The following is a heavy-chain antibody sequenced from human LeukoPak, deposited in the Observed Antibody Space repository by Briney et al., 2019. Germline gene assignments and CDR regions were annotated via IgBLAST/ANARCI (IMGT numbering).Heavy chain of an antibody. CDR1: GGSISSGSYY. J-gene: IGHJ3*02. D-gene: IGHD5-18*01. CDR2: SYYNGNT. V-gene: IGHV4-39*01. Sequence: SETLSLTCTVSGGSISSGSYYWGWIRQPPGKGLEWIGSSYYNGNTYYNPSLKTRVTISVDTSKNQFSLKLSSVTAADTAVYYCARPGGYSYGYVFDIWGQGTMVTVSS. CDR3: ARPGGYSYGYVFDI.